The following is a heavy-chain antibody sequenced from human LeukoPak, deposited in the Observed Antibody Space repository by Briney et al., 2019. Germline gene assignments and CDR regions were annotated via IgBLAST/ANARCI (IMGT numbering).Heavy chain of an antibody. CDR2: ISGSGGST. CDR3: ARGSTRGMTVVPHDY. Sequence: GGSLRLSCAASGFTFSSYAMSWVRQAPGKGLEWVSAISGSGGSTYYADSVKGRFTISRDNSKNTLYLQMNSLRAEDTAVYYCARGSTRGMTVVPHDYWGQGTLVTVSS. CDR1: GFTFSSYA. J-gene: IGHJ4*02. D-gene: IGHD3-22*01. V-gene: IGHV3-23*01.